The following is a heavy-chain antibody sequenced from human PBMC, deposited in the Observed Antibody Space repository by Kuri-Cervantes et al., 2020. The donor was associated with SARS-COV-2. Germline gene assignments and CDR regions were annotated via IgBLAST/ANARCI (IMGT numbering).Heavy chain of an antibody. CDR3: ARSSQGVDYSSSSGTYYYYYYYMDV. J-gene: IGHJ6*03. CDR2: IDWDDDK. V-gene: IGHV2-70*11. CDR1: GFSPSTSGMC. D-gene: IGHD6-6*01. Sequence: SGPTLVKPTQTLTLTCTFSGFSPSTSGMCVSWIRQPPGKALEWLARIDWDDDKYYSTSLKTRLTISKDTSKNQVVLTMTNMDPVDTATYYCARSSQGVDYSSSSGTYYYYYYYMDVWGKGTTVTVSS.